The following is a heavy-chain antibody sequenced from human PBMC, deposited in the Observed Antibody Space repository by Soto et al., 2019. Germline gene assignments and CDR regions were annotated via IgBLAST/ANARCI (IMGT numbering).Heavy chain of an antibody. CDR2: IYYSGST. CDR1: GGSISSSSYY. D-gene: IGHD3-10*01. Sequence: SETLSLTCTVSGGSISSSSYYWGWIRQPPGKGLEWIGSIYYSGSTYYNPSLKSRVTISVDTSKNQFSLKLSSVTAADTAVYYCARLQKGSGSYRNYYYYYMDVWGKGTTVTVSS. V-gene: IGHV4-39*01. J-gene: IGHJ6*03. CDR3: ARLQKGSGSYRNYYYYYMDV.